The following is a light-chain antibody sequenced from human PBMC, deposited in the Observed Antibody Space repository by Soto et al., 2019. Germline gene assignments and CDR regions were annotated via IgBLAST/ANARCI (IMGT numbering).Light chain of an antibody. CDR1: QGISTW. Sequence: DIQMTQFPSSLSASVGDRVNITCRASQGISTWLAWYQQKPERAPKSLIYAASRLQSGVPPRFSSSGSETDFTLTISSLQPEDFSTYYCQQYNRYPRTVGQGTKVEIK. CDR3: QQYNRYPRT. CDR2: AAS. J-gene: IGKJ1*01. V-gene: IGKV1D-16*01.